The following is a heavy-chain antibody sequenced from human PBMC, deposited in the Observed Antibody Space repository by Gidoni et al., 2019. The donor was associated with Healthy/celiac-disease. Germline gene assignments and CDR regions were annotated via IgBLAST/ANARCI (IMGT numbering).Heavy chain of an antibody. CDR3: ARDGGGRGSGSYSERRYYYYYGMDV. Sequence: SSSSYTNYAASVKCRFTIPRDNAKNSLYLQMNSLRAEDTAVYYCARDGGGRGSGSYSERRYYYYYGMDVWGQGTTVTVSS. D-gene: IGHD1-26*01. J-gene: IGHJ6*02. CDR2: SSSSYT. V-gene: IGHV3-11*06.